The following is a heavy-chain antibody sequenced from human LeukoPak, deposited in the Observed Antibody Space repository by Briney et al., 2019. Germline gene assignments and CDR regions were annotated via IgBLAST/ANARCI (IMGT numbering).Heavy chain of an antibody. CDR3: ARSRATWGNIDF. CDR1: GFTFNNYD. J-gene: IGHJ4*02. Sequence: PGGSLRLSCTTSGFTFNNYDMHWVRQATGKGLEWVSGVGSSGDTHYPASVTGRFSISRENAKNSLYLQINGLRAEDTAVYYCARSRATWGNIDFWGQGTQVIVSS. CDR2: VGSSGDT. V-gene: IGHV3-13*01. D-gene: IGHD3-16*01.